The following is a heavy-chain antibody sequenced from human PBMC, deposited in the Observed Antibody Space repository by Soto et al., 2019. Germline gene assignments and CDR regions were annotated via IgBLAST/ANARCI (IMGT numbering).Heavy chain of an antibody. D-gene: IGHD4-17*01. V-gene: IGHV3-33*01. CDR3: AREAVPTVTSGSWFDP. J-gene: IGHJ5*02. CDR1: GFTFSTYG. CDR2: MWYDATNK. Sequence: QVQLVESGGGVVQPGRSLRLSCAASGFTFSTYGMHWVRQAPGKGLEWVAVMWYDATNKYYAESVKGRFTISRDNAKNTLYLQMNSLRAEDTAVYYCAREAVPTVTSGSWFDPWAREPWSPSLQ.